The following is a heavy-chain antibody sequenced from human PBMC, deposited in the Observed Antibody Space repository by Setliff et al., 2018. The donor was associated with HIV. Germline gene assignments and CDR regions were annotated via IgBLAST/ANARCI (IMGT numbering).Heavy chain of an antibody. CDR3: ARGRCSDAACFFDY. CDR1: GFTFSIYT. CDR2: IKTDGGTT. Sequence: GGSLRLSCAASGFTFSIYTMNWVRQAPGKGLEWRSYIKTDGGTTYDADSVEGRFTISRDNAKNSLYLQMDNLTVDDTAVYFCARGRCSDAACFFDYWGQGTLVTVSS. D-gene: IGHD3-16*01. J-gene: IGHJ4*02. V-gene: IGHV3-48*01.